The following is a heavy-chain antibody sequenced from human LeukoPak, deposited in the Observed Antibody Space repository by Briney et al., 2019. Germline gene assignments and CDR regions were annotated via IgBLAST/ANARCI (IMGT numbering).Heavy chain of an antibody. D-gene: IGHD6-19*01. J-gene: IGHJ4*02. V-gene: IGHV4-34*01. CDR3: TRAVAGHPD. CDR1: GVPFSNYY. CDR2: INHSGYT. Sequence: SETLSLTCAVSGVPFSNYYWSWVRQSPRQGLEWIGEINHSGYTNYNPSPKSRVTMSIDTSKNQFSLILTSVTAADAGVYYCTRAVAGHPDWGQGTFVTVSS.